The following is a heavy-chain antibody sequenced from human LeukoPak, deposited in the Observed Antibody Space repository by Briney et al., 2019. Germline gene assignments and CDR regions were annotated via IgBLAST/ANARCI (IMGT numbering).Heavy chain of an antibody. CDR1: GYSFTSYW. V-gene: IGHV5-51*01. J-gene: IGHJ6*03. D-gene: IGHD5-18*01. Sequence: GESLKISCKGSGYSFTSYWIGWVRQMPGKGLEWMGIIYPGDSDTRYSPSFQGQVTISADKSIGTAYLQWSSLKASDTAMYYCARRGYSYGDYYYYIDVWGKGTTVTISS. CDR3: ARRGYSYGDYYYYIDV. CDR2: IYPGDSDT.